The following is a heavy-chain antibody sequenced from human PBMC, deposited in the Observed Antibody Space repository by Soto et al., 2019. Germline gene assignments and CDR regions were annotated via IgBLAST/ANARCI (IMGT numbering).Heavy chain of an antibody. J-gene: IGHJ6*02. Sequence: SVKVSCKASGGTFNNYAISWVRQAPGQGLEWVGGIIPNVDAANYAQKFQGRVTIAADESADTAYMELSRLRSEDTAVYYCARDGAAAGGRNYYYYYGMDVWGQGTTVTVSS. CDR2: IIPNVDAA. CDR1: GGTFNNYA. V-gene: IGHV1-69*13. CDR3: ARDGAAAGGRNYYYYYGMDV. D-gene: IGHD6-13*01.